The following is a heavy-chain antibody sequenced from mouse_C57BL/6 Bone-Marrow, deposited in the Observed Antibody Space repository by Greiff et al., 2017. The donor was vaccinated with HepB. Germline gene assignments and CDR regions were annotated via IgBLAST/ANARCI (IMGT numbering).Heavy chain of an antibody. Sequence: EVQLQQSGPGLVKPSQSLSLTCSVTGYSITSGYYWNWIRQFPGNKLEWMGYISYDGSNNYNPSLKNRISITRDTSKNQFFLKLNSVTTEDTATYYCAREGVGRGFAYWGQGTLVTVSA. CDR1: GYSITSGYY. D-gene: IGHD4-1*01. CDR2: ISYDGSN. CDR3: AREGVGRGFAY. V-gene: IGHV3-6*01. J-gene: IGHJ3*01.